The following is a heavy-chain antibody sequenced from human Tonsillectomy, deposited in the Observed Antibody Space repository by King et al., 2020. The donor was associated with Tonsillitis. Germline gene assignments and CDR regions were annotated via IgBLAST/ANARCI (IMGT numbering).Heavy chain of an antibody. CDR1: GGSISRYY. CDR3: ARGWGGYGAGSLSDY. CDR2: IYYTGST. J-gene: IGHJ4*02. D-gene: IGHD3-10*01. V-gene: IGHV4-59*01. Sequence: HVQLQESGPGLVKPSETLSLTCTVSGGSISRYYWSWIRQPPGKALEWIGYIYYTGSTNYNPSLKGRVTMSVDTSKNQFSLRLSSVTAADTAVYYCARGWGGYGAGSLSDYWGQGTLVTVSS.